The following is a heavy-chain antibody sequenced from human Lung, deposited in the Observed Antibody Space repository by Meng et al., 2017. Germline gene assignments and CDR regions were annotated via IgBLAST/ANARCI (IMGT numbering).Heavy chain of an antibody. CDR3: ARGGVTTDD. D-gene: IGHD4-17*01. V-gene: IGHV3-74*01. J-gene: IGHJ4*02. Sequence: EGRLVGFGGGLVQPGGSLRLSCAAAGFTFSTHWMHWVRQAPGKGLEWVSRITGDGSSTIYADSVQGRFTMSRDNAKNTLSLQMNSLRAEDTAVYYCARGGVTTDDWGQGTLVTVSS. CDR1: GFTFSTHW. CDR2: ITGDGSST.